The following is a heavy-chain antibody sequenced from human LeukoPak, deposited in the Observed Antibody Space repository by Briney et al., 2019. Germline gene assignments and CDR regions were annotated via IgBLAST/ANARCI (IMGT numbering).Heavy chain of an antibody. V-gene: IGHV6-1*01. CDR3: GRETDFGVVTN. Sequence: PSQTLSLTCAISGDSVSSNGASWNWIRQSPSRGLEWLGRTYYRSQHWHSDYAPSVKGRITHNPDTSKNQFSLQLNSMTPEDTAVYYCGRETDFGVVTNWGQGTLVTVSS. CDR2: TYYRSQHWHS. CDR1: GDSVSSNGAS. D-gene: IGHD3-3*01. J-gene: IGHJ4*02.